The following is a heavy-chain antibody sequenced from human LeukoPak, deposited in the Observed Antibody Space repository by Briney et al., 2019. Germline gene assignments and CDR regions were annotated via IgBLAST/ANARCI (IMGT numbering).Heavy chain of an antibody. CDR2: INHSGST. CDR3: VWGGSYSNFDY. V-gene: IGHV4-34*01. CDR1: GGSFSGYY. D-gene: IGHD1-26*01. J-gene: IGHJ4*02. Sequence: SETLPLTCAVYGGSFSGYYWSWIRQPPGKGLEWIGEINHSGSTNYNPSLKSRVTISVDTSKNQFSLKLSSVTAADTAVYYCVWGGSYSNFDYWGQGTPVTVSS.